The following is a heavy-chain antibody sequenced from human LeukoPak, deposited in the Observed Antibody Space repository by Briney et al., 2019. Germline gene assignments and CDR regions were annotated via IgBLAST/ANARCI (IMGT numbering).Heavy chain of an antibody. CDR2: ISAYNGNT. CDR1: GYTFTSYG. D-gene: IGHD3-3*01. J-gene: IGHJ6*02. Sequence: GASVKVSCKASGYTFTSYGISWVRQAPGQGLEWMGWISAYNGNTNYAQKLQGRVTMTTDTSTSTAYMELRSLRSDDTAVYYCARVRVEWLPSYGMDVWGQGTTVTVSS. V-gene: IGHV1-18*01. CDR3: ARVRVEWLPSYGMDV.